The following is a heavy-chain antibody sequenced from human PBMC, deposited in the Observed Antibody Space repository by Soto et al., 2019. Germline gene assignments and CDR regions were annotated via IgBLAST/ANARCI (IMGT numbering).Heavy chain of an antibody. Sequence: PGGSLRLSCAASGFSFRGYAMHWVRQSPGKGLEWVAVISYDGGNNYYANSVKGRFTISRDNSKNTLYLQMNSLMAEDTAVYYCASGRDGGWSYYYYYGMDVWGQGTTVTVSS. CDR2: ISYDGGNN. D-gene: IGHD6-19*01. CDR1: GFSFRGYA. CDR3: ASGRDGGWSYYYYYGMDV. J-gene: IGHJ6*02. V-gene: IGHV3-30-3*01.